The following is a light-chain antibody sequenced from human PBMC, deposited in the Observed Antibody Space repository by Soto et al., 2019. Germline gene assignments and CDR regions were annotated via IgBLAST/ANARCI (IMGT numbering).Light chain of an antibody. J-gene: IGKJ4*01. CDR2: AAS. CDR1: QSISSY. V-gene: IGKV1-39*01. Sequence: DIQMTQSPSSLSASVGDRVTLTCRASQSISSYLNWYQQKPGKAPKLLIYAASSLQSGVPSRFSGSGSGTDFTLTISSLQPEDFATYYCQQSYGIPLPVGGGTKVDIK. CDR3: QQSYGIPLP.